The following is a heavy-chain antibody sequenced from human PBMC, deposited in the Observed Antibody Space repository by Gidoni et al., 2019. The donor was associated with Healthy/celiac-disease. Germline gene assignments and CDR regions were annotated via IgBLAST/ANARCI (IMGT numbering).Heavy chain of an antibody. CDR1: GFTFSSYS. V-gene: IGHV3-21*01. J-gene: IGHJ3*02. Sequence: EVQLVESGGGLVKPGGSLRLSSAASGFTFSSYSMNWVRQAPGKGLEWVSSISSSSSYIYYADSVKGRFTISRDNAKNSLYLQMNSLRAEDTAVYYCARDPPPGIAVAGAFDIWGQGTMVTVSS. CDR2: ISSSSSYI. CDR3: ARDPPPGIAVAGAFDI. D-gene: IGHD6-19*01.